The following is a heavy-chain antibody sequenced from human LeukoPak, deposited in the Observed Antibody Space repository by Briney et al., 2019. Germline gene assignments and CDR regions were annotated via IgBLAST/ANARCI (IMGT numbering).Heavy chain of an antibody. V-gene: IGHV1-18*01. J-gene: IGHJ3*02. Sequence: ASVKVSCKASGYTFTSYGISWVRQAPGQGLEWMGWISAYNGNTNYAQKLQGRVTMTTDTSTSTAYMELRSLRSDGTAVYYCARSRAYDSSGYYYVGPSAFDIWGQGTMVTVSS. D-gene: IGHD3-22*01. CDR3: ARSRAYDSSGYYYVGPSAFDI. CDR1: GYTFTSYG. CDR2: ISAYNGNT.